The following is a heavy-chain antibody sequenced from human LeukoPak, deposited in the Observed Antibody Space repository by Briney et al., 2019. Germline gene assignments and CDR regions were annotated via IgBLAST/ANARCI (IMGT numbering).Heavy chain of an antibody. CDR1: GFTFSSYG. Sequence: GGSLRLSCAASGFTFSSYGMSWVRQAPGKGLEWVSAISGSGGSTYYADSVKGRFTISRDNSKNTLYLQRNSLRAEDTAVYYCAKGGSYRSQPYFDYWGQGTPVTVSS. V-gene: IGHV3-23*01. D-gene: IGHD3-16*02. CDR2: ISGSGGST. J-gene: IGHJ4*02. CDR3: AKGGSYRSQPYFDY.